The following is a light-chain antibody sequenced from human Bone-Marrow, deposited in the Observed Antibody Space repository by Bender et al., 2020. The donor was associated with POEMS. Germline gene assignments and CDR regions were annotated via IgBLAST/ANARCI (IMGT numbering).Light chain of an antibody. V-gene: IGLV2-14*03. CDR2: DVI. CDR3: CSYAGTNTWL. Sequence: QSVLTQPASVSGSPGQSIAISCTGTSSDVGGYDHVSWYQQHPGKAPKLMIYDVINRPSGVSNRFSGSKSGNTASLTISGLQAEDEADYYCCSYAGTNTWLFGGGTHLTVL. CDR1: SSDVGGYDH. J-gene: IGLJ3*02.